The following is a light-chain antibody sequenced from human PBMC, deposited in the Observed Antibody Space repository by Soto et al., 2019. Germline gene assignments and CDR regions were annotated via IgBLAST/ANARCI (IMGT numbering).Light chain of an antibody. CDR1: QGISSY. V-gene: IGKV1-9*01. Sequence: DIQLTQSPSFLSASVGDRVTITCRASQGISSYLAWYQQKPGKAPTLLIYATSTLQSGVPSRFSGSGSGTEFTLTISSLQPEDFATYYCQQLNSYPRTFGPGTTVDIK. J-gene: IGKJ3*01. CDR3: QQLNSYPRT. CDR2: ATS.